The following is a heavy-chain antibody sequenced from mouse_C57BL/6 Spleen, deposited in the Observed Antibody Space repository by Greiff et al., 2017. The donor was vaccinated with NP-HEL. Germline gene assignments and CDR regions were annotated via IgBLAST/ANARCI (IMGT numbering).Heavy chain of an antibody. CDR3: ARQVSTIVNYFDY. V-gene: IGHV1-54*01. Sequence: QVQLQQSGAELVRPGTSVKVSCKASGYAFTNYLIEWVKQRPGQGLEWIGVINPGSGGTNYNEKFKGKATLTADKSSSTAYMQLSSLTSEDSAFYFCARQVSTIVNYFDYWGQGTTLTVSS. CDR2: INPGSGGT. CDR1: GYAFTNYL. J-gene: IGHJ2*01. D-gene: IGHD2-5*01.